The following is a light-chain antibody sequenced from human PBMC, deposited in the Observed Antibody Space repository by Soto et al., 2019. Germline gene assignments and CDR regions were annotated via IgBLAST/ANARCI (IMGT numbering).Light chain of an antibody. CDR2: EVT. Sequence: QSALTQPASVSGSPGQSIIISCTGTSTDVGAHNHVSWYQQHSDKAPKLIIYEVTDRPSGVSNRFSGSKSDKTAFLTISGLQAEDEADYYCSSFTTSYTWVFGGGTKLTVL. J-gene: IGLJ3*02. CDR1: STDVGAHNH. V-gene: IGLV2-14*01. CDR3: SSFTTSYTWV.